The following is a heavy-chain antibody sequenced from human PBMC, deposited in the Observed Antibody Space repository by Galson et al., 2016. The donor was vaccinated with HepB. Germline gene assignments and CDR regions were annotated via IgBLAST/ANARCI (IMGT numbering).Heavy chain of an antibody. D-gene: IGHD5-12*01. CDR2: ISSHNSNI. V-gene: IGHV3-21*01. CDR1: GFTFSTNS. CDR3: VRGAGGYAPHFDY. Sequence: SLRLSCAASGFTFSTNSMNWVRQAPGKGLEWVSFISSHNSNIYYADSVNGRFTISRDNAYNSLYLQMNSLRVEDTAVYYCVRGAGGYAPHFDYWGQGTLVTVSS. J-gene: IGHJ4*02.